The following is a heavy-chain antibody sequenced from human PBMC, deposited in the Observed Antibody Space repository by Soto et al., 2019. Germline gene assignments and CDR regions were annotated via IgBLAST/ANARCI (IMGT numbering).Heavy chain of an antibody. D-gene: IGHD1-26*01. CDR1: AGSFSHYY. Sequence: SETLSLTCAVYAGSFSHYYWSWIRQPPGKGLEWIGKIYYSGSSKYNPSLKSRVAISVDTSKNQLSLRLGSVTAADTAVYYCASLYSIKDNGLDVWGQGTTVTVSS. V-gene: IGHV4-59*01. CDR3: ASLYSIKDNGLDV. J-gene: IGHJ6*02. CDR2: IYYSGSS.